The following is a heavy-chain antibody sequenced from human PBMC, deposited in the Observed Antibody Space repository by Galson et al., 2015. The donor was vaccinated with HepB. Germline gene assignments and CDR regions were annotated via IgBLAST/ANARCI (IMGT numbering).Heavy chain of an antibody. CDR2: IYYSGNT. Sequence: LSLTCTVSGGSISSSSYYWGWIRQPPGKGLEWIGRIYYSGNTYYNPSLKSRVTISVDTSKNQFSLKLYSVTAADTAVYYCARALTWSGYYFGNGDWYFELWGRGTLVTVSS. CDR3: ARALTWSGYYFGNGDWYFEL. D-gene: IGHD3-3*01. CDR1: GGSISSSSYY. V-gene: IGHV4-39*01. J-gene: IGHJ2*01.